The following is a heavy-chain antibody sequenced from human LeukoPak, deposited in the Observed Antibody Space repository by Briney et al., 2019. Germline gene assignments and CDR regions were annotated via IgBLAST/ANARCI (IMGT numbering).Heavy chain of an antibody. D-gene: IGHD3-10*01. CDR3: AASVGVVDYDY. V-gene: IGHV3-48*03. J-gene: IGHJ4*02. CDR1: GLTFSSYE. CDR2: ISAAAVRM. Sequence: GGSLRLSCVGSGLTFSSYEMTWVRQAPGKGLEWVSYISAAAVRMYYADSVKGRFTISRDNAKNSLYLQMNSLRAEDTAVYYCAASVGVVDYDYWGRGTQVTVSS.